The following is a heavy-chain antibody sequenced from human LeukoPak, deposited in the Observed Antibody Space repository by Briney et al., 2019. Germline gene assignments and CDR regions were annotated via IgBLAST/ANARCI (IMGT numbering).Heavy chain of an antibody. CDR3: ARDGGDYLDY. V-gene: IGHV3-30*02. J-gene: IGHJ4*02. Sequence: GGTLRLSCAASGFTFNTYDMHWVRQAPGKGLEWVAFIRSDGDNTYYANSVKGRFTISRDNSKNTLYLQMNSLRAEDTAVYYCARDGGDYLDYWGQGTLVTVSS. D-gene: IGHD2-21*01. CDR2: IRSDGDNT. CDR1: GFTFNTYD.